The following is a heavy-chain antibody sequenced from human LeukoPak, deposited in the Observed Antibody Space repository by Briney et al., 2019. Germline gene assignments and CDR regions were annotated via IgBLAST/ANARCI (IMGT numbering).Heavy chain of an antibody. CDR3: AREGAEGPPLYYFDY. V-gene: IGHV4-61*01. D-gene: IGHD6-19*01. Sequence: SETLSLTCTVSGGSISSSSYYWGWIRQPPGKGLEWIGYIYYSGSTNYNPSLKSRVTISVDTSKNQFSLKLSSVTAADTAVYYCAREGAEGPPLYYFDYWGQGTLVTVSS. CDR1: GGSISSSSYY. CDR2: IYYSGST. J-gene: IGHJ4*02.